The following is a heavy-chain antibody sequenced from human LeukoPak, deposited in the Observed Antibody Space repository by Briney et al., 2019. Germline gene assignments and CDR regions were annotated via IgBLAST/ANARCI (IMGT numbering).Heavy chain of an antibody. Sequence: GGSLRLSCAASGFIFSNYAMNWVRQAPGKGLEWVSTISHSGGSTYYADSVKGRFTIYRDNSKNTLYLQMNSLRAEDTAIYYCAKDRSSDYPAYYYGMDAWGQGTTVTVSS. CDR3: AKDRSSDYPAYYYGMDA. J-gene: IGHJ6*02. D-gene: IGHD4-17*01. V-gene: IGHV3-23*01. CDR2: ISHSGGST. CDR1: GFIFSNYA.